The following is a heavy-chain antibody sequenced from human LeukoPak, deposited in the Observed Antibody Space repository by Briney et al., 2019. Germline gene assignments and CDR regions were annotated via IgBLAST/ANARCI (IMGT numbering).Heavy chain of an antibody. CDR1: GFTFISYA. J-gene: IGHJ4*02. CDR2: ISYDGSNK. Sequence: GGSLRLSCAASGFTFISYAMHWVRQAPGKGLEWVAVISYDGSNKYYADSVEGRFTISRDNSKNTLYLQMNSLRAEDTAVYYCAKDLGRKQPRHFDYWGQGTLVTVSS. D-gene: IGHD6-13*01. V-gene: IGHV3-30*04. CDR3: AKDLGRKQPRHFDY.